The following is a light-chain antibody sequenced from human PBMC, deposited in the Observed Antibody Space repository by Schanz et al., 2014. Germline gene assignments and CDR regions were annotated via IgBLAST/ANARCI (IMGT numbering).Light chain of an antibody. CDR3: GTWDSSLSAVL. CDR2: DND. Sequence: SVLTQPPSVSAAPGQKVTISCSGSSSIIGGTFVSWYQQVPGTAPKLLIYDNDRRPSGIPDRFSGSKSGTSATLGITGLQTGDEADYYCGTWDSSLSAVLFGGGTKLTVL. V-gene: IGLV1-51*01. CDR1: SSIIGGTF. J-gene: IGLJ2*01.